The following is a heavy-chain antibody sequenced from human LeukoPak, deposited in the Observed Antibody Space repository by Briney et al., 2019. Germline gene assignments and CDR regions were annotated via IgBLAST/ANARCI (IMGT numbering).Heavy chain of an antibody. CDR1: GFTFSSYS. J-gene: IGHJ6*02. D-gene: IGHD2-2*01. CDR3: ARENIVVVPAAFDYYYYYGMDV. CDR2: ISSSSCTI. V-gene: IGHV3-48*01. Sequence: GGSLRLSCAATGFTFSSYSMNWVRQAPGKGLEWVAYISSSSCTIYYADSVKGRFTISRDNAKNSLYLQMNSLRAEDTAVYYCARENIVVVPAAFDYYYYYGMDVWGQGTTVTVSS.